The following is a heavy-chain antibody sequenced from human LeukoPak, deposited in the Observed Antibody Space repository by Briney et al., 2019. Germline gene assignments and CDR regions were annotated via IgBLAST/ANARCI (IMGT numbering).Heavy chain of an antibody. CDR1: GYTFTSYG. D-gene: IGHD2-2*01. CDR3: ARYGGYCSSTSRLYYFDY. Sequence: GASVKVSCKASGYTFTSYGISWVRQAPGQGLEWMGWISAYNGNTNYAQKLQGRVTMTTDTSTSTAYMELRSLRSDDTAVYYCARYGGYCSSTSRLYYFDYWGQGTLVTVSS. J-gene: IGHJ4*02. V-gene: IGHV1-18*01. CDR2: ISAYNGNT.